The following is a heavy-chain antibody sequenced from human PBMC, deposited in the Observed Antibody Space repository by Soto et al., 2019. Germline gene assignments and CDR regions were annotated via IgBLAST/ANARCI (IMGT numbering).Heavy chain of an antibody. CDR2: MNPNSGNT. CDR1: GYAFTSYD. CDR3: ARGLKTDRVHLGY. D-gene: IGHD1-1*01. V-gene: IGHV1-8*01. Sequence: ASVKVSCKASGYAFTSYDINWVRQATGQGLEWMGWMNPNSGNTGYAQKFQGRVTMTRNTSISTAYMELSSLRSEDTAVYYCARGLKTDRVHLGYWGQGTLVTVSS. J-gene: IGHJ4*02.